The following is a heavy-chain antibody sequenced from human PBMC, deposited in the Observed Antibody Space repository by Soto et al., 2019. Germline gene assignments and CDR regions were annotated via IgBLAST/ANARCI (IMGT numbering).Heavy chain of an antibody. V-gene: IGHV3-30-3*01. J-gene: IGHJ6*02. D-gene: IGHD3-10*01. CDR1: GFTFSSYA. CDR3: ARDFGDGLAFEYYYGMDV. CDR2: ISYDGSNK. Sequence: QVQLVESGGGVVQPGRSLRLSCAASGFTFSSYAMHWVRQAPGKGLEWVAVISYDGSNKYYADSVKGRFTISRDNSRNTRYLQMNSLRAEDTAVYYCARDFGDGLAFEYYYGMDVWGQGTTVTVSS.